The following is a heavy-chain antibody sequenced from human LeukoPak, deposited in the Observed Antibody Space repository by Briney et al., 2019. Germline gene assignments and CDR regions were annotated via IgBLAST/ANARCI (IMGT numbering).Heavy chain of an antibody. CDR3: ARDQSLYYYDSSGLGY. Sequence: GGSLRLSCAASGFTFSSYGMHWVRQAPGKGLEWVAVISYDGSNKYYADSVKGRFTISRDNSKNTLYLQMNSLRAEDTAVYYCARDQSLYYYDSSGLGYWGQGTLVTVSS. J-gene: IGHJ4*02. CDR2: ISYDGSNK. V-gene: IGHV3-30*03. CDR1: GFTFSSYG. D-gene: IGHD3-22*01.